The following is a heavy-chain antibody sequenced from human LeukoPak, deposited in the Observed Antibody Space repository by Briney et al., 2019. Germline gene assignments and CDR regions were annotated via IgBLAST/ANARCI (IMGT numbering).Heavy chain of an antibody. J-gene: IGHJ4*02. CDR3: AKHVSGSLFYFDY. Sequence: GRSLRLSCAASGFTFRNCAMSWVRQAPGKGLEWVSGISGTGYNTYYADSVKGRFTISTDNSKNTLYLQMNSLGAEDTAVYYCAKHVSGSLFYFDYWGQRTLVTVSS. D-gene: IGHD3-10*01. CDR1: GFTFRNCA. CDR2: ISGTGYNT. V-gene: IGHV3-23*01.